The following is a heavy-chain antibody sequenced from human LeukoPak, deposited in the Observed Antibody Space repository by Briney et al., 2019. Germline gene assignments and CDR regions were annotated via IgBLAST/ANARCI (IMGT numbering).Heavy chain of an antibody. CDR3: ARTPEKGYYYYMDV. CDR2: IYTSGST. J-gene: IGHJ6*03. V-gene: IGHV4-4*07. CDR1: GGSISSYY. Sequence: SETPSLTCTVSGGSISSYYCSWIRQPAGKGLEWIGRIYTSGSTNYNPSLKSRVTMSVDTSKNQFSLKLSSVTAADTAVYYCARTPEKGYYYYMDVWGKGTTVTVSS.